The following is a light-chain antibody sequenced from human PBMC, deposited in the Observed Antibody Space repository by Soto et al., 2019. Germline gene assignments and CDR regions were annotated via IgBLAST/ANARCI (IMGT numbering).Light chain of an antibody. J-gene: IGKJ1*01. CDR2: DAS. Sequence: DIQMTQSPSSLSASVGDRVTMTCRASQSIRSWLAWYQQKPGKAPKVLIYDASSLESGVPSRFSGSESGTEFTLTISSLQPDDIATYYCQQYTENSGTFGQGTKVDIK. V-gene: IGKV1-5*01. CDR1: QSIRSW. CDR3: QQYTENSGT.